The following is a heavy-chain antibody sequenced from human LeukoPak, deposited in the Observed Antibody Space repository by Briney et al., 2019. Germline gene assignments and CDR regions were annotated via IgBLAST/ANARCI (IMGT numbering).Heavy chain of an antibody. CDR2: INSDGSDT. Sequence: QPGGSLRLSCAASGFTFSSYWMYWVRQAPGKGLVWVSRINSDGSDTSYADSVQGRFTISRDNAKNTLYLQMNSLRAEDTAVYYCARDWRYYEYLDYWGQGTLVTVSS. CDR3: ARDWRYYEYLDY. J-gene: IGHJ4*02. CDR1: GFTFSSYW. D-gene: IGHD3-22*01. V-gene: IGHV3-74*01.